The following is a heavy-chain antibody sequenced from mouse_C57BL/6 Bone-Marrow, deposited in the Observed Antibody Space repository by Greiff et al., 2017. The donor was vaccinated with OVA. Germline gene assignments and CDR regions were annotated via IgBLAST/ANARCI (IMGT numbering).Heavy chain of an antibody. Sequence: VQLQQPGAELVKHGASVKLSCKASGYTFTSYWMHWVKQRPGQGLEWIGMIHPNSGSTNYNEKFKSKATLTVDKSSSTAYMQLSSLTSEDSAVYYCAREGTRYFDVWGTGTTVTVSS. CDR1: GYTFTSYW. CDR3: AREGTRYFDV. V-gene: IGHV1-64*01. D-gene: IGHD3-3*01. J-gene: IGHJ1*03. CDR2: IHPNSGST.